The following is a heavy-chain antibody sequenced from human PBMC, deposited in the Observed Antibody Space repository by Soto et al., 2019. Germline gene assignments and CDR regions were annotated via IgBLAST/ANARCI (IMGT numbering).Heavy chain of an antibody. CDR3: TTDQLAAADVDY. J-gene: IGHJ4*02. Sequence: TGGSLRLSCAASGFTFSNAWINWVRQAPGKGLEWVGRIRSKTDGGTTDYAAPVKGRFTISRDDSKNTLYLQMNSLKTEDTAVYYCTTDQLAAADVDYWGQGTLVTVSS. CDR1: GFTFSNAW. D-gene: IGHD6-13*01. V-gene: IGHV3-15*07. CDR2: IRSKTDGGTT.